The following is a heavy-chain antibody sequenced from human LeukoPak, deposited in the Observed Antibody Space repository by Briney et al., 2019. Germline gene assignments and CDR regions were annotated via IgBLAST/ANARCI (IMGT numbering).Heavy chain of an antibody. J-gene: IGHJ4*02. CDR1: GFTFSIYW. CDR3: ARGRCSGASCFFDY. V-gene: IGHV3-7*01. Sequence: GGSLRLSCAASGFTFSIYWMSWVRQAPGKGLEWVANIKQDGSEKYYVDSVKGRFTISRDNAKNSLSLQMNSLRAEDTAVYYCARGRCSGASCFFDYWGQGTLVTVSS. CDR2: IKQDGSEK. D-gene: IGHD2-2*01.